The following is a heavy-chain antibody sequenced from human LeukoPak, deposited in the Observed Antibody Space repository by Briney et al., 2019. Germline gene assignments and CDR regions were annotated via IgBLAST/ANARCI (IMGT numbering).Heavy chain of an antibody. CDR2: IYYSGST. CDR1: GVSISSYY. D-gene: IGHD3-22*01. J-gene: IGHJ4*02. Sequence: SETLSLTCTVPGVSISSYYWSWIRQPPGKGLEWIGYIYYSGSTNYNPSLKSRVTISVDTSKNQFSLKLSSVTAADTAVYYCASYSYYYDSSGYFDYWGQGTLVTVSS. CDR3: ASYSYYYDSSGYFDY. V-gene: IGHV4-59*01.